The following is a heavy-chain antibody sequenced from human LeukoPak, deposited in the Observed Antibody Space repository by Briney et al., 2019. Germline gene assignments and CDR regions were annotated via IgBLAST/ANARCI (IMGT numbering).Heavy chain of an antibody. CDR1: TGTFSSFG. CDR2: VIPMYGSA. CDR3: VREHDTSDPQKNYLDF. V-gene: IGHV1-69*06. J-gene: IGHJ4*02. Sequence: ASVKLSCKASTGTFSSFGVSCVRQAPGQGLEWMGRVIPMYGSANYAKRFQGRVKITADKSTATVNMDLSSMCFQDTAMFFCVREHDTSDPQKNYLDFWGQGTLITVPS. D-gene: IGHD3-22*01.